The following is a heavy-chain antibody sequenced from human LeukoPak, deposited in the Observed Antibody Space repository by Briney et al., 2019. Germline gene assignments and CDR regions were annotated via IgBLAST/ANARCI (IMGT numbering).Heavy chain of an antibody. J-gene: IGHJ6*02. CDR1: GFKSSISA. CDR2: VGGSGETT. Sequence: GGSLRLSCAAFGFKSSISAMSWVRQAPGKGLEGVSVVGGSGETTNYADSVKGRFTISRDRSKATVFLQMNSLRVEDTGVYYCASKFGESYHYYYGLDVWGQGTTVTVS. D-gene: IGHD3-10*01. CDR3: ASKFGESYHYYYGLDV. V-gene: IGHV3-23*01.